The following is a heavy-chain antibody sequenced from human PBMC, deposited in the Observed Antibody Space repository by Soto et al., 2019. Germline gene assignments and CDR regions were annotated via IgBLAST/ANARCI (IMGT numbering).Heavy chain of an antibody. CDR2: IYYSGST. D-gene: IGHD3-3*01. J-gene: IGHJ4*02. Sequence: SETLSLTCTVSGGSISSGGYYWSWIRQHPGKGLEWIGYIYYSGSTYYNPSLKSRVTISVDTSKNQFSLKLSSVTAADTAVYYCARLDVWSGYYHDYWGQGTLVTVSS. CDR3: ARLDVWSGYYHDY. CDR1: GGSISSGGYY. V-gene: IGHV4-31*03.